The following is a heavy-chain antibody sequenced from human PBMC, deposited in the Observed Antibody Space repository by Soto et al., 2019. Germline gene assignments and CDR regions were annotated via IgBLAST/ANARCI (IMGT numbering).Heavy chain of an antibody. Sequence: EVQLLESGGGLVQPGGSLRLSCAASGFTFSSYAMNWVRQAPGKGLQWVSVISGSGDSTYYADSVKGRFTISRDNSKNTLYLQMNSLIAEDTAVYYCARRNSGWYFDLWGRCTLVTVSS. CDR3: ARRNSGWYFDL. V-gene: IGHV3-23*01. D-gene: IGHD4-4*01. CDR1: GFTFSSYA. J-gene: IGHJ2*01. CDR2: ISGSGDST.